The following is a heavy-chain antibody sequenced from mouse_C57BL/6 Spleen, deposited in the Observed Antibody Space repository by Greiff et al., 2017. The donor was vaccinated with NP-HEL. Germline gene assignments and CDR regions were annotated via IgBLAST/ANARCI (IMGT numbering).Heavy chain of an antibody. CDR2: ISYDGSN. V-gene: IGHV3-6*01. J-gene: IGHJ4*01. Sequence: EVQLQESGPGLVKPSQSLSLTCSVTGYSITSGYYWNWIRQFPGNKLEWMGYISYDGSNNYNPSLKNRISITRDTSKNQFFLKLNSVTTEDTATYYCARGIYDDYDEDYYAMDYWGQGTSVTVSS. CDR1: GYSITSGYY. CDR3: ARGIYDDYDEDYYAMDY. D-gene: IGHD2-4*01.